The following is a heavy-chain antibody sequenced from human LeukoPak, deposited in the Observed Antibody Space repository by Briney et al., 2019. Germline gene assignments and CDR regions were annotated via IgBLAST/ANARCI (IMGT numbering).Heavy chain of an antibody. CDR2: INHSGST. Sequence: PSETLSLTCTVSGYSISSGYYWGWIRQPPGKGLEWIGEINHSGSTNYNPSLKSRVTISVDTSKKQFSLKLSSVTAADTAVYYCARFYGSGISFDYWGQGTLVTVSS. J-gene: IGHJ4*02. CDR3: ARFYGSGISFDY. D-gene: IGHD3-10*01. CDR1: GYSISSGYY. V-gene: IGHV4-38-2*02.